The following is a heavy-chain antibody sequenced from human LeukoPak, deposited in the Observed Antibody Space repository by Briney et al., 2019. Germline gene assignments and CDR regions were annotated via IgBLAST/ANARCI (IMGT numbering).Heavy chain of an antibody. D-gene: IGHD3-22*01. CDR2: ILPIFGTA. CDR1: GGTFSSYA. Sequence: ASVKVSCKASGGTFSSYAISWVRQAPGQGLEWMGGILPIFGTANYAQKFQGRVTITADESTSTAYMELSSLRSEDTAVYYCARSVRGGYYDSRGYPPDYWGQGTRVTVSS. V-gene: IGHV1-69*13. CDR3: ARSVRGGYYDSRGYPPDY. J-gene: IGHJ4*02.